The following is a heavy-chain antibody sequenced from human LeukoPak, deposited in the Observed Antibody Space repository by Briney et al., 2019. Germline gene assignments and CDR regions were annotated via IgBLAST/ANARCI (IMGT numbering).Heavy chain of an antibody. CDR2: IIPIFGTA. V-gene: IGHV1-69*05. CDR1: GGTFSSYA. CDR3: ARGYSGYDSADY. D-gene: IGHD5-12*01. Sequence: SVKVSCKASGGTFSSYAISWVQQAPGQGLEWMGGIIPIFGTANYAQKFQGRVTITTDESTSTAYMELSSLRSEDTAVYYCARGYSGYDSADYWGQGTLVTVSS. J-gene: IGHJ4*02.